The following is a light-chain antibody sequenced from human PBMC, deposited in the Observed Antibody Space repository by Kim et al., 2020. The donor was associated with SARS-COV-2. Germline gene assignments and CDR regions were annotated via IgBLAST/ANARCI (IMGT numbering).Light chain of an antibody. CDR1: SSDVGTYNY. Sequence: QSALTQPTSVSGSPGQSITISCTGTSSDVGTYNYVSWYQQYPGRAPKLMIYDVNKWPSGISNRFSGSKYGNTASLTISGLQAEDEADYYCSSYATSRSYVFGTGTKVTVL. J-gene: IGLJ1*01. V-gene: IGLV2-14*03. CDR3: SSYATSRSYV. CDR2: DVN.